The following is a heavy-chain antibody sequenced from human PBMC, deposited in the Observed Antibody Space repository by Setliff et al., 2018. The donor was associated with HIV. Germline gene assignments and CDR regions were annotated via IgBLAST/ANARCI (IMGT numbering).Heavy chain of an antibody. D-gene: IGHD3-3*01. CDR1: GDSASNSRYY. Sequence: SEILSLTCTVSGDSASNSRYYWAWIRQPPGKGLEYIGSIHYDEKTYYNSSLESRVAISLDTSSNQFSLKLSSVTAADTAVYHCAREREAWSAYDSWGQGTLVTVSS. J-gene: IGHJ5*02. CDR3: AREREAWSAYDS. CDR2: IHYDEKT. V-gene: IGHV4-39*07.